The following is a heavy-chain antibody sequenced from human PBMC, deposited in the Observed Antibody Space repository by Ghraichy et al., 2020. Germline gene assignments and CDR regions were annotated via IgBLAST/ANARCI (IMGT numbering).Heavy chain of an antibody. D-gene: IGHD3-22*01. CDR1: GGSFSGYY. J-gene: IGHJ4*02. CDR2: INHSGST. V-gene: IGHV4-34*01. Sequence: SETLSLTCAVYGGSFSGYYWSWIRQPPGKGLEWIGEINHSGSTNYNPSLKSRVTISVDTSKNQFSLKLSSVTAADTAVYYCAREGGGEKVFDSSGFSKERPPRTFDYWGQGTLVTVSS. CDR3: AREGGGEKVFDSSGFSKERPPRTFDY.